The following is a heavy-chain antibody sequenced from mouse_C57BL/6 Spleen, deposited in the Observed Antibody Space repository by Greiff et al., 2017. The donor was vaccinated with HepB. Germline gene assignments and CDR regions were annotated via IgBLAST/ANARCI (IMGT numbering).Heavy chain of an antibody. CDR2: IDPEDGET. CDR1: GFNIKDYY. Sequence: VHVKQSGAELVKPGASVKLSCTASGFNIKDYYMHWVKQRTEQGLEWIGRIDPEDGETKYAPKFQGKATITADTSSNTAYLQLSSLTSEDTAVYYWARPSVGPYDGYYGYAMDYWGQGTSVTVSS. D-gene: IGHD2-3*01. CDR3: ARPSVGPYDGYYGYAMDY. V-gene: IGHV14-2*01. J-gene: IGHJ4*01.